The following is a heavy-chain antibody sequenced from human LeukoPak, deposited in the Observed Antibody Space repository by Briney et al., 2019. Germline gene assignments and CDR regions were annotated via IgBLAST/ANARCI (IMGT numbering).Heavy chain of an antibody. V-gene: IGHV3-15*01. CDR3: TTGDDDSSGYHDD. CDR2: IKSKTDGGTT. D-gene: IGHD3-22*01. J-gene: IGHJ4*02. CDR1: GFTFSNAW. Sequence: GGSLRLSCAASGFTFSNAWMSWVRQAPGKGLEWVGRIKSKTDGGTTDYAAPVKGRFTISRDDSKNTLYLQMNSLKTEDTAVYYCTTGDDDSSGYHDDYGQGTPVTVSS.